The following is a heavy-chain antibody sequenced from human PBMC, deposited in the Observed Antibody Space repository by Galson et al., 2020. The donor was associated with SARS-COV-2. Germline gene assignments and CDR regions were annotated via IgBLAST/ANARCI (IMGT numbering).Heavy chain of an antibody. CDR1: GFSLSTSGLC. Sequence: SGPTLVKPTQTLTLTCTFSGFSLSTSGLCVSWIRQPPGKAMEWLARIDWDDDKYYSTSLKTRLTISKDTSKNQVVRTMTNMDPVDTATYYCARMMAAMVIFDYWGQGTLVTVSS. D-gene: IGHD5-18*01. J-gene: IGHJ4*02. V-gene: IGHV2-70*11. CDR3: ARMMAAMVIFDY. CDR2: IDWDDDK.